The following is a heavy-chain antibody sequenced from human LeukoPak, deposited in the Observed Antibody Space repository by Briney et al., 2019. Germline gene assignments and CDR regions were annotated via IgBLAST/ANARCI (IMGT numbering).Heavy chain of an antibody. CDR1: GFTFSSYG. D-gene: IGHD3-10*01. CDR3: AKSGSGKADY. CDR2: ISGSGGST. J-gene: IGHJ4*02. Sequence: GGTLRLSCAASGFTFSSYGMSWVREAPGKELEWVSSISGSGGSTYYADSVKGRFTISRDNSKNTLYLQMNSLRAEETAEYYCAKSGSGKADYWGQGTLVTVSS. V-gene: IGHV3-23*01.